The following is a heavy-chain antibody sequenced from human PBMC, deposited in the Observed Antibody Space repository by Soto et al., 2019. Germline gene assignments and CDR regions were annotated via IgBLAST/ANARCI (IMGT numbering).Heavy chain of an antibody. CDR1: GDSISSNGYY. CDR3: ARDLVLEWSRGWFDP. D-gene: IGHD3-3*01. Sequence: SETLSLTCTVSGDSISSNGYYWSWIRQHPGKGLEWIGYIYYSGSTYYNPSLKSRVTISVDKSKNQFSLKLSSVTAADTAVYYCARDLVLEWSRGWFDPWGQGTLVTVSS. J-gene: IGHJ5*02. CDR2: IYYSGST. V-gene: IGHV4-31*03.